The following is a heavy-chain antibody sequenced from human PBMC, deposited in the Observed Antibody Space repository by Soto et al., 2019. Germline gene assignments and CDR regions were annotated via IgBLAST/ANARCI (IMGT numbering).Heavy chain of an antibody. Sequence: QVQLVESGGGVVQPGRSLRLSCAASGFTFSSYAMHWVRQAPGKGLEWVAVISYDGSNKYYADSVKGRFTISRDNSKNTRYLQLNSLRAEDTAVYYCARDRWIRLAVAVTFDYWGQGTLVTVSS. V-gene: IGHV3-30-3*01. CDR2: ISYDGSNK. D-gene: IGHD6-19*01. J-gene: IGHJ4*02. CDR3: ARDRWIRLAVAVTFDY. CDR1: GFTFSSYA.